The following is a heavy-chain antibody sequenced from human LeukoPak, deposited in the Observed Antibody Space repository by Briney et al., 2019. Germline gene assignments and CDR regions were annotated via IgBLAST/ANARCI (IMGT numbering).Heavy chain of an antibody. CDR2: ISRDGSDI. Sequence: QTGGSLTLSYAASGYTYDEYNMHCVRQAPGRGLEWVSLISRDGSDIYYADSVKGRFTISRDNNKNSLSLQMNSLRTEDTALYYSAKERSGGQFLVDSWGQGTLVTVSS. V-gene: IGHV3-43*01. J-gene: IGHJ4*02. CDR3: AKERSGGQFLVDS. CDR1: GYTYDEYN. D-gene: IGHD3-3*01.